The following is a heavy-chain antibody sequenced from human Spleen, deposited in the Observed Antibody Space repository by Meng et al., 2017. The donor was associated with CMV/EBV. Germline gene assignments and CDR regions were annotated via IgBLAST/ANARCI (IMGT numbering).Heavy chain of an antibody. CDR2: ISSSGSAI. V-gene: IGHV3-48*03. CDR1: GFTFSSYE. Sequence: GESLKISCAASGFTFSSYEMNWVRQAPGKGLEWVSYISSSGSAIYYADSVKGRFTISRDNAKNSLYLQMNSLRAEDTAVYYCARDRGWYQLLGVFDVWGQGTMVTVSS. J-gene: IGHJ3*01. D-gene: IGHD2-2*01. CDR3: ARDRGWYQLLGVFDV.